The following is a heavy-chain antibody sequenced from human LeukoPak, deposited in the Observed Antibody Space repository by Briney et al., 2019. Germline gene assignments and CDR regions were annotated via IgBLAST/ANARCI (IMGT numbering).Heavy chain of an antibody. J-gene: IGHJ2*01. D-gene: IGHD2-2*02. CDR2: INPSGGST. V-gene: IGHV1-46*01. CDR3: ARGFCSSTTGYTFDL. CDR1: GYTFTSYY. Sequence: ASVKVSCKASGYTFTSYYMHWVRQAPGQGLEWMGIINPSGGSTSYAQKFQGRVTMTRDMSTSTVYMELSSLRSEDTAVYYCARGFCSSTTGYTFDLWGRGTLVTVP.